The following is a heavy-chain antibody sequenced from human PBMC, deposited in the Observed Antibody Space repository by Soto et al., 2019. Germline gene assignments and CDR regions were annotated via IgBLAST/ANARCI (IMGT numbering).Heavy chain of an antibody. Sequence: SETLSLTCTVSGVSVSSGSYYWSWIRQPPGEGLEWIGYIYSSGSTNHNPSLKSRVTISVDTSKNQFSLNLNSVTAADTAVYYCASSMIRGPRVPFDYWGQGSLVTVSS. CDR2: IYSSGST. CDR3: ASSMIRGPRVPFDY. CDR1: GVSVSSGSYY. J-gene: IGHJ4*02. D-gene: IGHD3-10*01. V-gene: IGHV4-61*01.